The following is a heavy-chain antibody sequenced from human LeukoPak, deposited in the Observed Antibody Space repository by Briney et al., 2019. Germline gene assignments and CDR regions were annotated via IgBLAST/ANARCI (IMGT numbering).Heavy chain of an antibody. D-gene: IGHD1-1*01. CDR1: GFPFEEYA. CDR2: LSWNSGSI. V-gene: IGHV3-9*01. CDR3: AKDRSRTGIYYYMDV. J-gene: IGHJ6*03. Sequence: GRSLTLSCAASGFPFEEYAMHWVRQAPGKGLEWVSSLSWNSGSIAYAGSVKGRFTVSRDNAKNSLHLQMNSLRPEDTALYYCAKDRSRTGIYYYMDVWGKGTTVTVSS.